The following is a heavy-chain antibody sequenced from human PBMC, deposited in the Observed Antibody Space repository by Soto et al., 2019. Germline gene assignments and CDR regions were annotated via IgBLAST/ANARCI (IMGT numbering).Heavy chain of an antibody. CDR3: AKDRSFGPRPVDFDY. CDR2: IKQDGSEK. CDR1: GFTFSSYW. J-gene: IGHJ4*02. V-gene: IGHV3-7*03. Sequence: GGSLRLSCAASGFTFSSYWMSWVRQAPGKGLEWVANIKQDGSEKYYVDSVKGRFTISRDNAKNSLYLQMNSLRAEDTAVYYCAKDRSFGPRPVDFDYWGQGTLVTVSS. D-gene: IGHD3-16*01.